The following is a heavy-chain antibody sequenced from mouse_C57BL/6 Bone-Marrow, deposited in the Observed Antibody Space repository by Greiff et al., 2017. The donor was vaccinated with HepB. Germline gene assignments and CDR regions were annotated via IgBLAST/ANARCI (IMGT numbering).Heavy chain of an antibody. CDR3: TRVLITTVVRWYFDV. CDR2: ISSAGDYI. Sequence: EVKLMESGEGLVKPGGSLKLSCAASGFTFSSYAMSWVRQTPEKRLEWVAYISSAGDYIYYADTVKGRFTISRDNARNNLYLQMSSLKSEDTAMYYCTRVLITTVVRWYFDVWGTGTTVTVSS. J-gene: IGHJ1*03. D-gene: IGHD1-1*01. CDR1: GFTFSSYA. V-gene: IGHV5-9-1*02.